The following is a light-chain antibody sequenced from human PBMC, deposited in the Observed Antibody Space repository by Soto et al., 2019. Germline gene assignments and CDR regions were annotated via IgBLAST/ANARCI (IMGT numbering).Light chain of an antibody. Sequence: QSVLTQPASVSGSPGQSITISCTGTSSDVGGYNYVSWYQQHPGKAPKIMIYDVSNRPSGVSNRFSGSKSGNTASQTISGLQAEDEADYYCSSYTSSILFGGGTKVTVL. V-gene: IGLV2-14*01. J-gene: IGLJ2*01. CDR1: SSDVGGYNY. CDR2: DVS. CDR3: SSYTSSIL.